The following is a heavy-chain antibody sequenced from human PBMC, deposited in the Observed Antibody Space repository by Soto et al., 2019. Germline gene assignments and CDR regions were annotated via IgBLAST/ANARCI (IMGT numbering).Heavy chain of an antibody. V-gene: IGHV4-34*01. CDR1: GGSFSGYY. D-gene: IGHD4-17*01. J-gene: IGHJ6*03. CDR3: ARLETTGPHYYMDV. Sequence: SETLSLTCAVYGGSFSGYYWSWIRQPPGKGLEWIGEINHSGSTNYNPSLKSRVTISVDTSKNQFSLKLSSVTAADTAVYYCARLETTGPHYYMDVWGKGTTVTVSS. CDR2: INHSGST.